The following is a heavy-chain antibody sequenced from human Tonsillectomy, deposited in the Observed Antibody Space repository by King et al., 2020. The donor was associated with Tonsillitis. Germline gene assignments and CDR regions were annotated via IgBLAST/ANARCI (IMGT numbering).Heavy chain of an antibody. V-gene: IGHV1-46*01. Sequence: QLVQSGVEVKTPGASVKVSCKASGYTFTSYHIHWVRQAPGQGLEWMGTIYGSSGSTNYAQKFQGRVTMSGDTSTSTVYMDLSSLRSEDTAVYYCAREKPGAAYFDYWGQGSLVTVSS. CDR3: AREKPGAAYFDY. CDR2: IYGSSGST. D-gene: IGHD6-25*01. J-gene: IGHJ4*02. CDR1: GYTFTSYH.